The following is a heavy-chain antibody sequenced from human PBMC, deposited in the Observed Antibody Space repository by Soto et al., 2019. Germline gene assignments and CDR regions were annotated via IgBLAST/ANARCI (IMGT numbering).Heavy chain of an antibody. CDR1: GFTFSSYW. CDR3: ARSVVPAVAPWYHYYYMDV. J-gene: IGHJ6*03. V-gene: IGHV3-7*01. CDR2: IRTNGSEK. Sequence: PGGSLRRCCAASGFTFSSYWMGWVRQAPGKGVEWVANIRTNGSEKYYVDSVTGRFTISRDNAKNSLYLQMNSLRAEDTAVYYCARSVVPAVAPWYHYYYMDVWCTGTPVTVSS. D-gene: IGHD2-2*01.